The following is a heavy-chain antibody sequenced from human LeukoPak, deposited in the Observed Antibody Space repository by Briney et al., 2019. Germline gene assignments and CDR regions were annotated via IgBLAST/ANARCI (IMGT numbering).Heavy chain of an antibody. V-gene: IGHV4-34*01. CDR1: GGSFSGCY. D-gene: IGHD2-2*02. Sequence: PSETLSLTCAVYGGSFSGCYWSWIRQPPGKGLEWIGEINHSGSTNYNPSLKSRVTISVDTSKNQFSLKLSSVTAADTAVYYCARGRGDIVVVPAAIYYYYYGMDVWGQGTTVTVSS. CDR2: INHSGST. J-gene: IGHJ6*02. CDR3: ARGRGDIVVVPAAIYYYYYGMDV.